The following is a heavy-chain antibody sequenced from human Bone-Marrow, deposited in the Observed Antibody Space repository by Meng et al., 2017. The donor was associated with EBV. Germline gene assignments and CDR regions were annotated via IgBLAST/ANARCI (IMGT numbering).Heavy chain of an antibody. J-gene: IGHJ5*02. CDR3: ARGTYDRPVDP. Sequence: QVERGQCGAGVKKPGASVKVSCKASGYTFTSYDIHWVRQATGQGLEWMGWMNPNSGNTGYAQKFQDRVTMTRNTSISTAYMELSSLRSEDTAVYYCARGTYDRPVDPWGQGTLVTVSS. V-gene: IGHV1-8*01. CDR2: MNPNSGNT. D-gene: IGHD3-16*01. CDR1: GYTFTSYD.